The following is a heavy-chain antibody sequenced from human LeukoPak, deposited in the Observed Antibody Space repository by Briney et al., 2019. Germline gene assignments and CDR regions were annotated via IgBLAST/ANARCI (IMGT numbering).Heavy chain of an antibody. CDR3: AAGRRLGELFFDY. Sequence: SVKVSCKASEGTFGAYSIDWVRQAPGQGLDWVGGINPIFNILYYAQNFQGRATITADESTNTAYLELDSLKHDDTAVYYCAAGRRLGELFFDYWGPGTLVTVSS. J-gene: IGHJ4*01. V-gene: IGHV1-69*13. CDR2: INPIFNIL. CDR1: EGTFGAYS. D-gene: IGHD3-10*01.